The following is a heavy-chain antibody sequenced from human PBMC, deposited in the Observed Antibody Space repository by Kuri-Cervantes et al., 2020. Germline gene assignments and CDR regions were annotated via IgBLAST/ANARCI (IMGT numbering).Heavy chain of an antibody. CDR3: AKSGSVVPAAPIDY. CDR1: GFTFSSYS. Sequence: GGSLRLSCAASGFTFSSYSMNWVRQAPGKGLEWVSSISSSSYIYYADSVKGRFTISRDNAKNSLYLQMNSLRAEDTALYYCAKSGSVVPAAPIDYWGQGTLVTVSS. CDR2: ISSSSYI. J-gene: IGHJ4*02. D-gene: IGHD2-2*01. V-gene: IGHV3-21*04.